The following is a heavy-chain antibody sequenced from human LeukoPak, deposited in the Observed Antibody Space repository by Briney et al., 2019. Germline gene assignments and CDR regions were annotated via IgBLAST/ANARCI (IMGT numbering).Heavy chain of an antibody. V-gene: IGHV4-39*01. J-gene: IGHJ5*02. Sequence: PSETLSLTCTVSGGSISSSSYYWGWIRQPPGKGLEWIGSIFYSGSTYYNPSLKSRVTISVDTSKNQFSLKLSSVTAADTAVYYCERECSGGSCYHNWFDPWGQGTLVTVSS. CDR3: ERECSGGSCYHNWFDP. CDR1: GGSISSSSYY. D-gene: IGHD2-15*01. CDR2: IFYSGST.